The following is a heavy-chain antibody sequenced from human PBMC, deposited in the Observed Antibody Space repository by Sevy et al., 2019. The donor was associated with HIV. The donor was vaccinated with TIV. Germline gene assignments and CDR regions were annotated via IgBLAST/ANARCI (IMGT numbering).Heavy chain of an antibody. CDR2: ISHSTNTR. Sequence: GGSLRLSCAASGFTFSSFGMNWVRQAPGKGLEWISYISHSTNTRLYAASVTGRFSISRDNAGNSLYLQMNSLRAEDTAVYYCARESYFYDTTTFPENDYWGRGTLVTVSS. V-gene: IGHV3-48*01. CDR3: ARESYFYDTTTFPENDY. CDR1: GFTFSSFG. D-gene: IGHD3-22*01. J-gene: IGHJ4*02.